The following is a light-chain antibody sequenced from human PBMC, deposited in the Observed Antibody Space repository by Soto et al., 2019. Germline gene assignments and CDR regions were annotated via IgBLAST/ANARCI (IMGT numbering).Light chain of an antibody. CDR2: GAS. CDR3: QLYGDSPMYT. V-gene: IGKV3-20*01. Sequence: ESVLTQSPGTLSLSPGERATLSCRASQSISSTSLAWYQQKRGQAPRLLIYGASRRATGIPDTFSGSGSGTDFPLTIIRLEPEDFSVYYCQLYGDSPMYTFVEWTKLEIK. J-gene: IGKJ2*01. CDR1: QSISSTS.